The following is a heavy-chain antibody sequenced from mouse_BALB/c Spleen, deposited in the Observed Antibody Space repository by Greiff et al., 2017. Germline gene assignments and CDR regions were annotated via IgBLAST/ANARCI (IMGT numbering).Heavy chain of an antibody. CDR2: ISTYYGDA. Sequence: VQLQQSGAELVRPGVSVKISCKGSGYTFTDYAMHWVKQSHAKSLEWIGVISTYYGDASYNQKFKGKATMTVDKSSSTAYMELARLTSEDSAIYYCARGGYGSSYLYAMDYWGQGTSVTVSS. V-gene: IGHV1S137*01. CDR1: GYTFTDYA. D-gene: IGHD1-1*01. J-gene: IGHJ4*01. CDR3: ARGGYGSSYLYAMDY.